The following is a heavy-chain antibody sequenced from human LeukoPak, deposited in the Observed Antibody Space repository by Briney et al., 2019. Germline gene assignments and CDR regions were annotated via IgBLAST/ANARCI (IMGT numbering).Heavy chain of an antibody. Sequence: PGGSRRLSCAASGFTFSSYWMNWVRQAPGKGLVWVSRIASDGSSTTYADSVKGRFSISRDNAKNTLYLQMNSLRVEDTAVYYCARGRPHGNDYWGQGTLVTVSS. D-gene: IGHD4-23*01. CDR2: IASDGSST. J-gene: IGHJ4*02. V-gene: IGHV3-74*01. CDR1: GFTFSSYW. CDR3: ARGRPHGNDY.